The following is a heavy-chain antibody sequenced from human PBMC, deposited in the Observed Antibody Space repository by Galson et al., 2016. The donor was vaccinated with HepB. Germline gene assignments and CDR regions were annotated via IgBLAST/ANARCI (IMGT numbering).Heavy chain of an antibody. CDR2: ISSSGQAI. Sequence: SLRLSCAASGFTFSDYYMSWVRQAPGKGLEWFSYISSSGQAIYYADSVKGRFTIPRDNVKNSLYLQMNSLRADDTAVYYCARDPVRFSGYDPRYYFDFWGQGTLVTVSS. J-gene: IGHJ4*02. CDR1: GFTFSDYY. D-gene: IGHD5-12*01. V-gene: IGHV3-11*01. CDR3: ARDPVRFSGYDPRYYFDF.